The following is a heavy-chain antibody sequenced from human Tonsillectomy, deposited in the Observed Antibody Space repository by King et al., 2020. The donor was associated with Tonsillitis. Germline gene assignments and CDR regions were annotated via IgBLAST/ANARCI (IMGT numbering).Heavy chain of an antibody. CDR3: ARGSYDSSGYFLDAFDI. CDR2: IYHSGST. D-gene: IGHD3-22*01. Sequence: LQLQESGSGLVKPSQTLSLNCVVSGGSISSGAYSWSWIRQPPGKGLGWIGYIYHSGSTDYNPSLKSRVTISLDRSKNQFSLKLSSVTAADTAVYYCARGSYDSSGYFLDAFDIWGQGTMVTVSS. V-gene: IGHV4-30-2*01. J-gene: IGHJ3*02. CDR1: GGSISSGAYS.